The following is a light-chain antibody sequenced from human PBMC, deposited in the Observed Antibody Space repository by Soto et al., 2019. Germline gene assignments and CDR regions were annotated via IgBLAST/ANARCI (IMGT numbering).Light chain of an antibody. J-gene: IGKJ4*01. CDR1: QSVTSSY. CDR2: GAS. V-gene: IGKV3-20*01. Sequence: EIVLTQSPGTLSLSPGERATLSCRASQSVTSSYLAWYQQKPGQAPRLLIYGASSRATGIPDRFSGSGSGTDFTLTISRLEPEDCAVYYCQQYGRSPLTFGGGTKV. CDR3: QQYGRSPLT.